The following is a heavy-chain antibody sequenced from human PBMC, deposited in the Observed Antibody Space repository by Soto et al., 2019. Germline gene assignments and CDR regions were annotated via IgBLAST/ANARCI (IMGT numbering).Heavy chain of an antibody. CDR1: GYTFTSYG. Sequence: ASVKVSCKASGYTFTSYGISWVRQAPGQGLEWMGWISAYNGNTNYAQKLQGRVTMTTDTSTSTAYMELRSLRSDDTAVYYFARSGHDYGDYNWYFDLWGRGTLVTVSS. D-gene: IGHD4-17*01. CDR2: ISAYNGNT. J-gene: IGHJ2*01. V-gene: IGHV1-18*01. CDR3: ARSGHDYGDYNWYFDL.